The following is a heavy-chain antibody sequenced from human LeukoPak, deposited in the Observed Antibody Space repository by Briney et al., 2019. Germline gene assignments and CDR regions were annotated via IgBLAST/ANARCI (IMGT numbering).Heavy chain of an antibody. Sequence: GGSLRLSCAVSGFTFINFAMMWVRQAPGKGLQWVSSITGDGATYYADSVRGRFMLSRDASKNTLYLQMNSLTAEDTALYYCAKGAAAGLVDWFDPWGQGTLVTVSS. D-gene: IGHD6-25*01. CDR1: GFTFINFA. CDR3: AKGAAAGLVDWFDP. CDR2: ITGDGAT. V-gene: IGHV3-23*01. J-gene: IGHJ5*02.